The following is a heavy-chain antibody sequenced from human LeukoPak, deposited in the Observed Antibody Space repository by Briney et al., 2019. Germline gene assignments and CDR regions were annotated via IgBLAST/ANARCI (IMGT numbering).Heavy chain of an antibody. J-gene: IGHJ4*02. CDR2: ITGGGGTT. CDR1: GLTFSSYG. Sequence: PGGSLRLSCEASGLTFSSYGMSWVRQAPGKGLQWVSAITGGGGTTYYADSVKGRFTISRDNSKNMLYLQMNSLRAEDTAVYCCAKMQGYFDYWGQGTLVPVSS. CDR3: AKMQGYFDY. V-gene: IGHV3-23*01.